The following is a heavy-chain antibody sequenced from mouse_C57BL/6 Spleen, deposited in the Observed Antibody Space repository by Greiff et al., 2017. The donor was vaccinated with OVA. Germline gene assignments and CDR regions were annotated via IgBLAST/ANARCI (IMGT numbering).Heavy chain of an antibody. D-gene: IGHD2-2*01. CDR3: ASEMVTTGGFAY. CDR2: INPGSGGT. CDR1: GYAFTNYL. V-gene: IGHV1-54*01. J-gene: IGHJ3*01. Sequence: VQLQESGAELVRPGTSVKVSCKASGYAFTNYLIEWVKQRPGQGLEWIGVINPGSGGTNYNEKFQGKATLTTDKSSSTVYMQLSSLTSEDSAVYFCASEMVTTGGFAYWGQGTLVTVSA.